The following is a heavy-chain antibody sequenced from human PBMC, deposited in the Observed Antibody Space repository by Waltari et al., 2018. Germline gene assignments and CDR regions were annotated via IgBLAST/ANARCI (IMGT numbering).Heavy chain of an antibody. CDR3: ARGIAAAGKYGMDV. D-gene: IGHD6-13*01. J-gene: IGHJ6*02. CDR1: GGSFSGYY. CDR2: IHHSGST. V-gene: IGHV4-34*01. Sequence: QVQLQQWGAGLLKPSETLSLTCAVYGGSFSGYYWSWVRQPPGKGLEWIGEIHHSGSTNYNPSLKSRVNISVDTSKNQFSLKLSSVTAADTAVYSCARGIAAAGKYGMDVWGQGTTVTVSS.